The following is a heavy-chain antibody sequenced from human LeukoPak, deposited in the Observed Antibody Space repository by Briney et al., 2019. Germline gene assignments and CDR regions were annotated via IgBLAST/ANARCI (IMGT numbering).Heavy chain of an antibody. D-gene: IGHD3-22*01. CDR3: ARNRYYYDSSGYYPVDY. CDR1: GFTFSSYS. Sequence: PGGSLRLSCAASGFTFSSYSMNWVRQAPGKGLEWVSSISSSSRYIYYADSVKGRFTISRDNAKNSLFLQMNSLRAEDTAIYYCARNRYYYDSSGYYPVDYWGQGTLVTASS. J-gene: IGHJ4*02. CDR2: ISSSSRYI. V-gene: IGHV3-21*01.